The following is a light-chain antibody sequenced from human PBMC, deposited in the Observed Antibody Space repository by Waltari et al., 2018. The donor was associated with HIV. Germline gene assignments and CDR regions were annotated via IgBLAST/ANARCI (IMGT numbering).Light chain of an antibody. J-gene: IGKJ1*01. CDR3: QQYGSSPWT. Sequence: EIVLTQSPGTLSLSPGERATLSCRASQTVSSSSLAWYQQKPGQAPRLVIYATSSRAAGIPDTFSGSGSGTDFTLTISRLKPEDLAVYYCQQYGSSPWTFGQGTKVELK. CDR1: QTVSSSS. V-gene: IGKV3-20*01. CDR2: ATS.